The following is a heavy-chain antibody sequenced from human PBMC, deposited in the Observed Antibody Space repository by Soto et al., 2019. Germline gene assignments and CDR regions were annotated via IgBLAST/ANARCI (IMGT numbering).Heavy chain of an antibody. CDR2: IYYSGTT. D-gene: IGHD6-13*01. CDR3: AREGPRYSSSWAPSFDY. CDR1: GDSITSNSYF. Sequence: PSETLSLTCTVSGDSITSNSYFWAWIRQPPGKGLEWIGSIYYSGTTYYNPSLKSRVTISVDRSKNQFSLKLSSVTAADTAVYYCAREGPRYSSSWAPSFDYWGQGTLVTVSS. V-gene: IGHV4-39*07. J-gene: IGHJ4*02.